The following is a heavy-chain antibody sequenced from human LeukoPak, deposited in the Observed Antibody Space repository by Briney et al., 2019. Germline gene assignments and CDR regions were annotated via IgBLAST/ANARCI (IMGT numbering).Heavy chain of an antibody. Sequence: NSGGSLRLSCAASGFTFSKAWMYWVRQAPGKGLEWVGRIKSKTDGGTTDYAAPVKGRFTTSRDDSKNTLFLQMNSLKTEDTATYYCTTPKYSGYDFYFWGQGTLVTVSS. J-gene: IGHJ4*02. D-gene: IGHD5-12*01. CDR3: TTPKYSGYDFYF. CDR1: GFTFSKAW. CDR2: IKSKTDGGTT. V-gene: IGHV3-15*07.